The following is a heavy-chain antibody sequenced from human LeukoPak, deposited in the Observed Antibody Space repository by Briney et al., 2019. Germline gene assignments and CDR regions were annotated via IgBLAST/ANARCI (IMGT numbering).Heavy chain of an antibody. CDR2: IYSGGST. J-gene: IGHJ6*02. Sequence: PGGSLRLSCAASGFTVSSNYMSWVRQAPGKGLEWVSVIYSGGSTYYADSEKGRFTISRDNSKNTLYLQMNSLRAEDTAVYYCARYATIVVVPAAIDYYYGMDVWGQGTTVTVSS. V-gene: IGHV3-53*01. CDR3: ARYATIVVVPAAIDYYYGMDV. CDR1: GFTVSSNY. D-gene: IGHD2-2*01.